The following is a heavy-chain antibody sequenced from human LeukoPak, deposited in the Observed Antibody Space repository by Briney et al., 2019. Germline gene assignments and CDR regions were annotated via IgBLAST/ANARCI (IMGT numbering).Heavy chain of an antibody. Sequence: PSETLSLTCTVSGGSISTSNYYWGWIRQPPGKGLEWIGNIFYSGSTYYNPSLKSRVTISVDTSKNQFSLKLSSVTAADTAVYYCARPGYYYGSGRGAFDIWGQGTMVTVSS. J-gene: IGHJ3*02. CDR2: IFYSGST. D-gene: IGHD3-10*01. CDR1: GGSISTSNYY. CDR3: ARPGYYYGSGRGAFDI. V-gene: IGHV4-39*07.